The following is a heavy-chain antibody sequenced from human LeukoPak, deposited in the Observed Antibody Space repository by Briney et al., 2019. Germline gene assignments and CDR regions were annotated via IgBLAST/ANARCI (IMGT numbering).Heavy chain of an antibody. D-gene: IGHD2-2*01. J-gene: IGHJ4*02. CDR3: ARYRSSTSCYSDY. CDR1: GYTFTGYY. CDR2: INPISGGT. Sequence: GASVKVSCKASGYTFTGYYMHWVRQAPGQGLEYMGRINPISGGTVYAQKFQGRVTMTRDTSITTAYMELARLRSDDTAVYYCARYRSSTSCYSDYWGQGTLVTVSS. V-gene: IGHV1-2*06.